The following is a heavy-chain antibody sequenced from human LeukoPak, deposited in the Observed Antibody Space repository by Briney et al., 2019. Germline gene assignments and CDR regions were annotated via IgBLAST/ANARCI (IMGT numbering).Heavy chain of an antibody. Sequence: SETLSLTCTVSGGFVSSGGYYWSWIRQLPGKGLEWIGHIYYSGSTYYNPSLKSRVTISVDTSKNQFSLRLRSVTAADTAVHYCARTSIVVVVAAPYYFDYWGQGTLVTVSS. CDR2: IYYSGST. CDR1: GGFVSSGGYY. J-gene: IGHJ4*02. D-gene: IGHD2-15*01. CDR3: ARTSIVVVVAAPYYFDY. V-gene: IGHV4-31*03.